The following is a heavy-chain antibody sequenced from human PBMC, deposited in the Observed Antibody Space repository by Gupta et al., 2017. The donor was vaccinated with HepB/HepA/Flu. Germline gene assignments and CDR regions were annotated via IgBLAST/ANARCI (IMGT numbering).Heavy chain of an antibody. V-gene: IGHV3-23*01. Sequence: EVQLLESGGGLEQPGGSLRLSCAASGFTFRTYAMTWVRQAPGKGLEYVSSIHGSGGGTYYADSVRGRFTSSRDNSKSTLYLQMNSLRVEDTAIYYCGRDPNGDYVGAFDMWGQGTMRTVSS. CDR2: IHGSGGGT. CDR1: GFTFRTYA. D-gene: IGHD4-17*01. J-gene: IGHJ3*02. CDR3: GRDPNGDYVGAFDM.